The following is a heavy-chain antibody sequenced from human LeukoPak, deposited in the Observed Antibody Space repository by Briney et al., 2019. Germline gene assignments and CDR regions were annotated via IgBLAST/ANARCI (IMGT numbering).Heavy chain of an antibody. D-gene: IGHD3-16*01. J-gene: IGHJ4*02. V-gene: IGHV3-11*01. CDR2: ISTSGTTV. CDR1: GFTFSDYY. CDR3: ARVGGDTAPHVY. Sequence: TGGSLRLSCAVSGFTFSDYYMSWIRQAPGKGLEWISYISTSGTTVYYADSVKGRFTISRDNAKNSLYLQMSSLRAEDTAVYYCARVGGDTAPHVYWGQGTPVTVSS.